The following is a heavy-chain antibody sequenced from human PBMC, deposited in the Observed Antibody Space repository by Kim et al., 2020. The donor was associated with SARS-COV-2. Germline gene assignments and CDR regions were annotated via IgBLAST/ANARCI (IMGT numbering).Heavy chain of an antibody. J-gene: IGHJ6*02. D-gene: IGHD6-13*01. Sequence: GGSLRLSCAASGFTFSSYAMHWVRQAPGKGLEWVAVISYDGSNKYYADSVKGRFTISRDNSKNTLYLQMNSLRAEDTAVYYCARDFSYLASSSSWVDYYYGMDVWGQGTTVTVSS. CDR1: GFTFSSYA. CDR3: ARDFSYLASSSSWVDYYYGMDV. V-gene: IGHV3-30*04. CDR2: ISYDGSNK.